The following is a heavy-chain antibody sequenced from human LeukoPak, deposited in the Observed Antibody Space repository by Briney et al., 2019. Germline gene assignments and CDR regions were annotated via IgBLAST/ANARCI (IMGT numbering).Heavy chain of an antibody. CDR1: GYTFTGYY. CDR3: ARDGARYDILTGYGFDY. CDR2: INPKRGGT. Sequence: GGSVKVSCKASGYTFTGYYMHWVRQAPGQGVEGMGWINPKRGGTNYAQKFKGRVTMTRETSSRTAYMELSRLRYEDTAVYSCARDGARYDILTGYGFDYWGQGTLVTVSS. D-gene: IGHD3-9*01. V-gene: IGHV1-2*02. J-gene: IGHJ4*02.